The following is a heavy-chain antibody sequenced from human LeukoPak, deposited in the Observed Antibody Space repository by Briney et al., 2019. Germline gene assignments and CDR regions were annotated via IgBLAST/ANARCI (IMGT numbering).Heavy chain of an antibody. D-gene: IGHD2-2*01. J-gene: IGHJ4*02. CDR1: GFTFSSYA. V-gene: IGHV3-30-3*01. CDR3: ARDLIVVVPAAFDY. CDR2: ISYDGSNK. Sequence: PGGSLRLSCAASGFTFSSYAMHWVRQAPGKGLEWVAVISYDGSNKYYADSVKGRFTISRDNSKNTLYLQMNSLRAEDTAVYYCARDLIVVVPAAFDYWGQGTLVTVSS.